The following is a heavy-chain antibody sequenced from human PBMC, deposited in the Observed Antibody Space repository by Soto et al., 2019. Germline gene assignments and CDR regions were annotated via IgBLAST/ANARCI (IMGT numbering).Heavy chain of an antibody. CDR3: AKEGSPKVSRWDDY. D-gene: IGHD1-26*01. Sequence: SLRLSCAASGFTFSDYGIGWIRQAPGKGLEWVAVISHEGGTQYYADSVRGRFTVSRDNSKNILYLQMDSLRPEDTAVYFCAKEGSPKVSRWDDYWRQGTLVTVSS. CDR1: GFTFSDYG. V-gene: IGHV3-30*18. CDR2: ISHEGGTQ. J-gene: IGHJ4*02.